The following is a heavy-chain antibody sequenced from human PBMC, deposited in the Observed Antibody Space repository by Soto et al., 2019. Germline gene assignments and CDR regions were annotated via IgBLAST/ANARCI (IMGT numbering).Heavy chain of an antibody. D-gene: IGHD3-16*01. J-gene: IGHJ5*02. Sequence: EVQLVESGGGLVQPGGSLRLSCAASGFTVSSNYMSWVRQAPGKGLEWVSVIYSGGSTYYADSVKGRFTISRHNSKNTLYLQMNSLRAEDTAVYYCARSHYDYVWEWGWFDPWGQGTLVTVSS. CDR2: IYSGGST. CDR3: ARSHYDYVWEWGWFDP. CDR1: GFTVSSNY. V-gene: IGHV3-53*04.